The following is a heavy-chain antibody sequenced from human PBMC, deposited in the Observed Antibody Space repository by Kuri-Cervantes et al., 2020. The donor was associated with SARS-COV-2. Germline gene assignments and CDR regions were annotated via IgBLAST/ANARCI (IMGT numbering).Heavy chain of an antibody. CDR2: TRNKANSYTT. Sequence: GESLKISCAASGFTFSDHYMDWVRQAPGKGLEWVGRTRNKANSYTTEYAASVKGRFTISRDDSKISLYLQMNSLKTEDTAVYYCARGNYYDSSGYFYYYGMDVWGQGTTVTVSS. J-gene: IGHJ6*02. V-gene: IGHV3-72*01. CDR1: GFTFSDHY. D-gene: IGHD3-22*01. CDR3: ARGNYYDSSGYFYYYGMDV.